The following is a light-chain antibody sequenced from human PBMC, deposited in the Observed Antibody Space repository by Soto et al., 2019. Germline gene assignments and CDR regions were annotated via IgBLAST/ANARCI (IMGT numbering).Light chain of an antibody. CDR3: QQYSDSVLT. CDR1: QTLTSNY. Sequence: EIVLTQSPATLSLSPGERATLSCRASQTLTSNYLAWPQQKPGQAPRLLIHGAASRATGIPDTFSGSGSGTDFTLTISRLEPEDFAVYYCQQYSDSVLTFGGGTKVEIK. J-gene: IGKJ4*01. CDR2: GAA. V-gene: IGKV3-20*01.